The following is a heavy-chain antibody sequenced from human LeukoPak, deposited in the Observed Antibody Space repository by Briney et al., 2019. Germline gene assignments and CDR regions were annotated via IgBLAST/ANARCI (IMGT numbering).Heavy chain of an antibody. D-gene: IGHD6-13*01. CDR1: GFTFSNYG. V-gene: IGHV3-30*18. CDR2: ISHDGSEK. CDR3: AKDYLGSSKSLDT. Sequence: PGGPLRLSCAASGFTFSNYGMHWVRQAPGKGLEWVTFISHDGSEKYYRDSVKGRFTISRDNSRNTLFLQMNRLRPEDTAVYYCAKDYLGSSKSLDTWGRGTLVTVSS. J-gene: IGHJ5*02.